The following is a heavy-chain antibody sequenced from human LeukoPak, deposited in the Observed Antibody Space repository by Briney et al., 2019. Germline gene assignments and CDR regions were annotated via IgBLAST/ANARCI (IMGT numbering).Heavy chain of an antibody. CDR3: ARIRDGYNDAYDL. CDR2: INPNSGGT. CDR1: GYTFTGYY. Sequence: ASVKVSCKASGYTFTGYYMHWVRQAPGQGLEWMGWINPNSGGTNYAQNFQGRVTLTRDTSTSTVYMELSSLRSEDTAIYYCARIRDGYNDAYDLWGQGTVVTVP. V-gene: IGHV1-2*02. D-gene: IGHD5-24*01. J-gene: IGHJ3*01.